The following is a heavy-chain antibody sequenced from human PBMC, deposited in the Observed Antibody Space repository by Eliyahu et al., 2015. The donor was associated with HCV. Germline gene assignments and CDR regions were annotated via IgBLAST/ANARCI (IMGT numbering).Heavy chain of an antibody. CDR3: TRSGAGYDYLDY. CDR2: IRSKAYGGTT. Sequence: EVQLVESGGGLVQPGRSLRXSCTASGFXXGXXAMNWVRQAPGKGLGWVGFIRSKAYGGTTEYAASVKGRFTISRDDSKSIAYLQMNSLKTEDTDVYYCTRSGAGYDYLDYWGQGTLVTVSS. J-gene: IGHJ4*02. V-gene: IGHV3-49*04. D-gene: IGHD5-12*01. CDR1: GFXXGXXA.